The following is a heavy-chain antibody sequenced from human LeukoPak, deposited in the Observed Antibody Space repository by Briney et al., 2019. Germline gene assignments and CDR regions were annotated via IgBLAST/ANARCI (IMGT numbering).Heavy chain of an antibody. V-gene: IGHV3-48*03. CDR3: ARGAVTTSLSDFDI. J-gene: IGHJ3*02. D-gene: IGHD4-17*01. CDR1: GTTFRCYE. CDR2: ISSSGSTI. Sequence: GGSLRLSSAASGTTFRCYETNWVRQAPGKGLEWVSYISSSGSTIYYADSVKGRFTISRDNAKNSLYLQMNSLRAEYTAVYYCARGAVTTSLSDFDIWGQGTMVTVSS.